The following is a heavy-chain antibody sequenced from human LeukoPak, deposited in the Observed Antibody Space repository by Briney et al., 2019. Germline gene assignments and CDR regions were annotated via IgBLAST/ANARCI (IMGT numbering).Heavy chain of an antibody. CDR3: ARLGRSNWFDP. D-gene: IGHD3/OR15-3a*01. Sequence: SETLSLTCTVSGGSISSYYWSWIRQPPGKGLEWIGYIYYSGSTNYNPSLKSRVTISVDTSKNQFSLKLSSVTAADTAVYYCARLGRSNWFDPWGQGTLDTVSS. CDR1: GGSISSYY. V-gene: IGHV4-59*01. CDR2: IYYSGST. J-gene: IGHJ5*02.